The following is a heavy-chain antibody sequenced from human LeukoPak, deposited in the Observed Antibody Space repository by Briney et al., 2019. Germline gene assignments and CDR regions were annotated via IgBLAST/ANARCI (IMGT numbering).Heavy chain of an antibody. CDR3: ARSIAAEGPTHNWFGP. V-gene: IGHV4-39*01. D-gene: IGHD6-13*01. Sequence: KPSETLSLTCTVSGGSISSNHNYWGWIRQPQGKGLEWIGSIYYSGATYYNPSLKSRVAVSVDPSKNQFSLSLTSVTAADTSVYYCARSIAAEGPTHNWFGPWGQGTLVTVSS. CDR2: IYYSGAT. J-gene: IGHJ5*02. CDR1: GGSISSNHNY.